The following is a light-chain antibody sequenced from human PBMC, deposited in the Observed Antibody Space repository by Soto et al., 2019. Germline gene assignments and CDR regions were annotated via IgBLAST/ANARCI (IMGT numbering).Light chain of an antibody. CDR3: MQSTVWSLS. CDR1: QSLVYSDGNTY. J-gene: IGKJ4*01. V-gene: IGKV2-30*01. CDR2: KVF. Sequence: DILLTQSPLFLSVTPGQPASISCTSSQSLVYSDGNTYLNWYQQRPGQSPRRLIYKVFYRDSGVPDRFTGSGSGTAFTLKISRVEAEDVGFYYCMQSTVWSLSFGGGTRVEVE.